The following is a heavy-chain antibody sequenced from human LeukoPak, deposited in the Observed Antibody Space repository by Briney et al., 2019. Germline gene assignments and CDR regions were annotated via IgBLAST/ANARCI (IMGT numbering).Heavy chain of an antibody. CDR3: ARLAGMVRGNWFDP. CDR2: IYPGDSDT. Sequence: GESLKISGRVFGNSLTSYWIGGLRQMPGKALKGLGIIYPGDSDTRYSPSFQGQVTISADKSISTAYLQWSSLKASDTAMYYCARLAGMVRGNWFDPWGQGTLVTVSS. J-gene: IGHJ5*02. V-gene: IGHV5-51*01. CDR1: GNSLTSYW. D-gene: IGHD3-10*01.